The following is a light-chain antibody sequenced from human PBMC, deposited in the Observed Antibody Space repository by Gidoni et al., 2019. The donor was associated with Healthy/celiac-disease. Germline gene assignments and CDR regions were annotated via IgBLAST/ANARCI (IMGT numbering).Light chain of an antibody. CDR1: QSISSW. J-gene: IGKJ1*01. V-gene: IGKV1-5*03. CDR3: QQYNSYSWT. Sequence: GDRVTITCRASQSISSWLAWYQQKPGKAPKPLIYKASSLESGVPSRFSGSGSGTEFTLTISSLQPDDFATYYCQQYNSYSWTFGHGTKVEIK. CDR2: KAS.